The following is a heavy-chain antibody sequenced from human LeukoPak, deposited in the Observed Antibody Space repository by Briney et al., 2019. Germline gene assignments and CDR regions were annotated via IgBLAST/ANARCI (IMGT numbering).Heavy chain of an antibody. V-gene: IGHV1-18*01. CDR1: GYTFTSYG. Sequence: ASVKVSCKASGYTFTSYGISWVRQAPGQGLEWMGWISAYNGNTNYAQKLQGRVTMTTDTSTSTAYMELRSLRSDDTAVYYCARVVAVAGTPSGFDYWGQGTLVTVSS. J-gene: IGHJ4*02. D-gene: IGHD6-19*01. CDR2: ISAYNGNT. CDR3: ARVVAVAGTPSGFDY.